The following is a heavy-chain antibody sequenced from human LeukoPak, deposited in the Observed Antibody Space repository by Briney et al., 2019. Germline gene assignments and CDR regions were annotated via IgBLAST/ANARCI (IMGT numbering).Heavy chain of an antibody. CDR1: GYSFTIYW. J-gene: IGHJ4*02. CDR2: NPGDSDT. V-gene: IGHV5-51*01. D-gene: IGHD3-16*01. CDR3: ARQGSYGGPFDY. Sequence: GESLKISCKASGYSFTIYWIGWVRPMPGKGLEWMGINPGDSDTRYSPSFQGQVTISADKSISTAHLQWSSLKASDTAMYYCARQGSYGGPFDYWGQGTLVTVSS.